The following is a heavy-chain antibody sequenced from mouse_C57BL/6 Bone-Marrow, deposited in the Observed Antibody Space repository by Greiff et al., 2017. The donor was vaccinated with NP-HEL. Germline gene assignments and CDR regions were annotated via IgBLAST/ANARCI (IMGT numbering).Heavy chain of an antibody. V-gene: IGHV5-4*01. CDR2: ISDGGSYT. J-gene: IGHJ2*01. CDR3: ARVYFDY. CDR1: GFTFSSYA. Sequence: EVQVVESGGGLVKPGGSLKLSCAASGFTFSSYAMSWVRQTPEKRLEWVATISDGGSYTYYPDNVKGRFTISRDNAKNNLYLQMSHLKSEDTAMYYCARVYFDYWGQVTTLTVSS.